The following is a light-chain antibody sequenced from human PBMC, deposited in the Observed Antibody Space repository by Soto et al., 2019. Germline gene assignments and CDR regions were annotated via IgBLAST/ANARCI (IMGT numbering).Light chain of an antibody. CDR2: EFS. V-gene: IGLV2-8*01. CDR1: SSDVGNYKY. CDR3: SSYAGSNNWV. Sequence: QSALTQSPSASGSPGQSVTISCTGTSSDVGNYKYVSWYQQHPGKAHKLMIYEFSKRPSGVPDRFSGSKSGNTASLTVSGLQAEDEADYYCSSYAGSNNWVFGGGTKLTVL. J-gene: IGLJ3*02.